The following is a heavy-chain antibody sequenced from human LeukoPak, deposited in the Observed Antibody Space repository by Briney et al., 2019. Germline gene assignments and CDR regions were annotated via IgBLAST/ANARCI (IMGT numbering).Heavy chain of an antibody. J-gene: IGHJ4*02. Sequence: GESLKISCKGSGYRFTSYWIAWVRQMPGKGLEWMGIIYPGDSDTTYSPSFQGQVTFSADKSISTAYLQWSSLKASDTAMYYCARRGYDQARGTYYYFDYWGQGSLVTVSS. D-gene: IGHD1-26*01. CDR3: ARRGYDQARGTYYYFDY. V-gene: IGHV5-51*01. CDR2: IYPGDSDT. CDR1: GYRFTSYW.